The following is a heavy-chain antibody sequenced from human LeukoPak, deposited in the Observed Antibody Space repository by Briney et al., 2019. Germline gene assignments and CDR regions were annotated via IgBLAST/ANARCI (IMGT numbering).Heavy chain of an antibody. CDR2: ISSSGSTI. CDR1: GFTFSSYE. CDR3: ARDVDDYVWGSYRPFDY. D-gene: IGHD3-16*02. V-gene: IGHV3-48*03. Sequence: GGSLRLSCAASGFTFSSYEMNWVRQAPGKGLEWVSYISSSGSTIYYADSVKGRFTISRDNAKNSLYLKMNRLRAEATAVYYCARDVDDYVWGSYRPFDYWGQGTLVTVSS. J-gene: IGHJ4*02.